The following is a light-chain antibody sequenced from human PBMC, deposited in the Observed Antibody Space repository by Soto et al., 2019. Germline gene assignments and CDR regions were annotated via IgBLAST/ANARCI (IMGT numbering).Light chain of an antibody. CDR3: QQFPTWT. V-gene: IGKV3-20*01. CDR2: AAS. J-gene: IGKJ1*01. CDR1: QSVRNSY. Sequence: EIVLTQSPGILSLSPGERATLSCRASQSVRNSYLAWYQQKPGQAPRLLMYAASNRATGIPDRFSGSGSGTDFTLTISRLEPEDFAVYYCQQFPTWTFGQVTKVEIK.